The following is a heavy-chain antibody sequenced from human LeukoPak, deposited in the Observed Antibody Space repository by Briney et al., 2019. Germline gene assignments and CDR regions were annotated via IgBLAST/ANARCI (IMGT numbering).Heavy chain of an antibody. V-gene: IGHV4-39*01. D-gene: IGHD2-15*01. J-gene: IGHJ4*02. Sequence: SETLSLTCTVSVCSVSSSFYYWGWIRQPPGKGLEWIGSMYFSGSTHYNPSLKSRVTISVDTSKNQFSLKLTSVTAADTAVYYCANAAGYSVDYWGQGTLVTVSS. CDR1: VCSVSSSFYY. CDR2: MYFSGST. CDR3: ANAAGYSVDY.